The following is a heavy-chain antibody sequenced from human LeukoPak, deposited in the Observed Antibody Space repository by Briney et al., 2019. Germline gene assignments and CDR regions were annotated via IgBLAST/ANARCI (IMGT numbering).Heavy chain of an antibody. CDR1: GFTFSSYW. CDR3: ASPAAVNCGGDCADAFDI. CDR2: IKQDGSEK. V-gene: IGHV3-7*01. J-gene: IGHJ3*02. D-gene: IGHD2-21*02. Sequence: GGSLRLSCAASGFTFSSYWMSWVRQAPGKGLEWVANIKQDGSEKYYVDSVKGRFTISRDNAKNSPYLQMNSLRAEDTAVYYCASPAAVNCGGDCADAFDIWGQGTMVTVSS.